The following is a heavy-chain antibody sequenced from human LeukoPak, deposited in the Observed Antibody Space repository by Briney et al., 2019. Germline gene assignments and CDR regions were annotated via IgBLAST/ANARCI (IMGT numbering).Heavy chain of an antibody. Sequence: SVKVSCKASGGTFSSYAISWVRQAPGQGLEWMGRIIPIFGTANYAQKFQGRVTITTDESTSTAYMELSSLRSGDTAVYYCARAWNYGSGSAFDYWGQGTLVTVSS. J-gene: IGHJ4*02. CDR2: IIPIFGTA. D-gene: IGHD3-10*01. V-gene: IGHV1-69*05. CDR1: GGTFSSYA. CDR3: ARAWNYGSGSAFDY.